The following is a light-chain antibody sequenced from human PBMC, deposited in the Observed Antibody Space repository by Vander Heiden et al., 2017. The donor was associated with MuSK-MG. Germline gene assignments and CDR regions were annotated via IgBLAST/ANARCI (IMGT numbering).Light chain of an antibody. CDR3: QSYDSSLSVV. J-gene: IGLJ2*01. V-gene: IGLV1-40*01. CDR2: GNS. CDR1: SPNIGAGYD. Sequence: QSVLTQPPSVSGAPGQRDTISCNGSSPNIGAGYDVHWYQQLPGTSTKLLIYGNSNRPAGVPDRFSGSKSVTSAALAITGLQAEDEADYSCQSYDSSLSVVFGGGTKLTVL.